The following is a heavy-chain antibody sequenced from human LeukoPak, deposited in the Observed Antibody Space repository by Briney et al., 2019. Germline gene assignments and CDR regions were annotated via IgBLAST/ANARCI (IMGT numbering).Heavy chain of an antibody. V-gene: IGHV1-69*05. CDR3: AKGNNFRLDY. CDR1: GGTFSSYA. D-gene: IGHD1/OR15-1a*01. J-gene: IGHJ4*02. Sequence: GASVKVSCKASGGTFSSYAISWVRQAPGQGLEWMGGIIPIFGTANYAQKFQGRVTITTDESTSTAYMELSSLRSEDTAVYYCAKGNNFRLDYWGQGTLVTVSS. CDR2: IIPIFGTA.